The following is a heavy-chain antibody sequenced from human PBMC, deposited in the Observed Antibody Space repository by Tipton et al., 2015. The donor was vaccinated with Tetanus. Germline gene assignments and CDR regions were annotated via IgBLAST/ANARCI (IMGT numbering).Heavy chain of an antibody. J-gene: IGHJ4*02. CDR2: INPVFGRI. V-gene: IGHV1-69*04. CDR3: ARVKGGTREYYAIKY. D-gene: IGHD3-3*01. CDR1: GGTFRYHA. Sequence: QSGAEVKKPGSSVKVSCKASGGTFRYHAISWVRQAPGQGLEWMGSINPVFGRITYAQKFQGRLRITADRSTNTAHMSLSSLRSEDTAVYYCARVKGGTREYYAIKYWGQGTLVTVSS.